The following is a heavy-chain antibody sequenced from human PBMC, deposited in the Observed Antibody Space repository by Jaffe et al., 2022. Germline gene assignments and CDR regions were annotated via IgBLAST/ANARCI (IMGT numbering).Heavy chain of an antibody. D-gene: IGHD3-16*02. CDR1: GGTFSSYA. Sequence: QVQLVQSGAEVKKPGSSVKVSCKASGGTFSSYAISWVRQAPGQGLEWMGGIIPIFGTANYAQKFQGRVTITADESTSTAYMELSSLRSEDTAVYYCARGGVGYDYIWGSYRPQYYFDYWGQGTLVTVSS. CDR3: ARGGVGYDYIWGSYRPQYYFDY. J-gene: IGHJ4*02. V-gene: IGHV1-69*01. CDR2: IIPIFGTA.